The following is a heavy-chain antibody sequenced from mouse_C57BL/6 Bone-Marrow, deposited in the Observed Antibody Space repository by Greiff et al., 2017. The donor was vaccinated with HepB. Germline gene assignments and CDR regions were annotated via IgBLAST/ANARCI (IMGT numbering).Heavy chain of an antibody. J-gene: IGHJ4*01. CDR1: GYTFTSYW. CDR2: IYPGSGST. CDR3: ARYYGSSTDYYAMDY. D-gene: IGHD1-1*01. Sequence: QVHVKQSGAELVKPGASVKMSCKASGYTFTSYWITWVKQRPGQGLEWIGDIYPGSGSTNYNEKFKSKATLTVDTSSSTAYMQLSSLTSEDSAVYYCARYYGSSTDYYAMDYWGQGTSVTVSS. V-gene: IGHV1-55*01.